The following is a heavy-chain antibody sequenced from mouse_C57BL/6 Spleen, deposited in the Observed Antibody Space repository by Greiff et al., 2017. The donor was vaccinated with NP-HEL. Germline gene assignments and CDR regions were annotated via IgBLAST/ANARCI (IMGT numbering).Heavy chain of an antibody. D-gene: IGHD2-9*01. V-gene: IGHV1-55*01. CDR2: IYPGSGST. J-gene: IGHJ2*01. CDR3: ARPPYYGYDGGFDY. Sequence: QVQLKQPGAELVKPGASVKMSCKASGYTFTSYWITWVKQRPGQGLEWIGDIYPGSGSTNYNEKFKSKATLTVDTSSSTAYMQLSSLTSEDSAVYYCARPPYYGYDGGFDYWGQGTTLTVSS. CDR1: GYTFTSYW.